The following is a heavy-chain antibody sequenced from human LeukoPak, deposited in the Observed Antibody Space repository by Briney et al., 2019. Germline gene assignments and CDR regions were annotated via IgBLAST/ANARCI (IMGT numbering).Heavy chain of an antibody. CDR2: IYYSGST. D-gene: IGHD4-23*01. V-gene: IGHV4-59*01. Sequence: SETLSLTCTVSGGSISSYYWSWIRQPPGKGLEWIGYIYYSGSTNCNPSVKSRVAMSVDTSKKQFSLKLSSLTAADAAVYYCARGGTAVIAPYAFDIWGQGTMVTVSS. J-gene: IGHJ3*02. CDR1: GGSISSYY. CDR3: ARGGTAVIAPYAFDI.